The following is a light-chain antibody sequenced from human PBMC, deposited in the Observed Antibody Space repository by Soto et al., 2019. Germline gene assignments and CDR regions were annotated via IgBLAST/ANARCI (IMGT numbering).Light chain of an antibody. Sequence: EVVMTQSPATLSVSPGERATLSCRASQSVSSNLAWYQQKPGQTPRLLIYGASTRVTGVSDRFSGSGSGTEFTLTISSLQSEDFAVYYCQQYNNWSPWTFGQGTKVEIK. CDR2: GAS. V-gene: IGKV3-15*01. J-gene: IGKJ1*01. CDR3: QQYNNWSPWT. CDR1: QSVSSN.